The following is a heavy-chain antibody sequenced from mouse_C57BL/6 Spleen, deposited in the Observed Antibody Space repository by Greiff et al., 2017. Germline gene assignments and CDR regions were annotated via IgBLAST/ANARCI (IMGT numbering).Heavy chain of an antibody. D-gene: IGHD2-3*01. V-gene: IGHV3-6*01. J-gene: IGHJ4*01. CDR3: ARGWLLPYAMDY. CDR2: ISYDGSN. CDR1: GYSITSGYY. Sequence: EVKLMESGPGLVKPSQSLSLTCSVTGYSITSGYYWNWIRQFPGNKLEWMGYISYDGSNNYNPSLKNRISITRDTSKNQFFLKLNSVTTEDTATYYCARGWLLPYAMDYWGQGTSVTVSS.